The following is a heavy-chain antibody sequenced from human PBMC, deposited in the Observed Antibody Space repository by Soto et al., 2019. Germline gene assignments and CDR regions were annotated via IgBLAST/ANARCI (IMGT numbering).Heavy chain of an antibody. CDR2: VYSSGRT. Sequence: SETLSLTCTVSVGSISSYYWSWIREPPGKGLEWIGYVYSSGRTSYNPSLRSRVTISVDTSNNQFSLDLSSVTAADTAVYYCARGSELWPYWGQGTLVTVSS. CDR1: VGSISSYY. V-gene: IGHV4-59*01. J-gene: IGHJ4*02. CDR3: ARGSELWPY. D-gene: IGHD5-18*01.